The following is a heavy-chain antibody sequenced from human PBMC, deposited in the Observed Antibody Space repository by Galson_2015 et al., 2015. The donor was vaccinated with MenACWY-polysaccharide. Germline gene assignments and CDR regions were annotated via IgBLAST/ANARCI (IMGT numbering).Heavy chain of an antibody. D-gene: IGHD6-19*01. CDR1: GYTFSNYG. V-gene: IGHV1-18*01. Sequence: SVKVSCKASGYTFSNYGVSWLRQAPGQGLEWMGWIAVSSGFTNYAQKLQGRVTMTTDTSTNTAYMELRSLRSDDTATYYCARDRSTGWYVYWGQGTLVTVSS. CDR3: ARDRSTGWYVY. J-gene: IGHJ4*02. CDR2: IAVSSGFT.